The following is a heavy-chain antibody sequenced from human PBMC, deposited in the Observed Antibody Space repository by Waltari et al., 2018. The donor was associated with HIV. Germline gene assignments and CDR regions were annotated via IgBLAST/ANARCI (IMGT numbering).Heavy chain of an antibody. D-gene: IGHD5-18*01. V-gene: IGHV4-38-2*01. CDR2: ASRSGST. CDR3: GSGSRRGHSHGIDY. Sequence: QVQLHESGPGMVKPSETLSLTCAVSGYSISSDYYWGWIRQPPGKGLEWIGSASRSGSTYYSPSLKGRVTISLDTSKNQFSLKLNSVAAADTAVYYCGSGSRRGHSHGIDYWGQGTLVTVSS. J-gene: IGHJ4*02. CDR1: GYSISSDYY.